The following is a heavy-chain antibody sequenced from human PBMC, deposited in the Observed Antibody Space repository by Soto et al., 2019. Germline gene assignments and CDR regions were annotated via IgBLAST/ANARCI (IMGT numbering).Heavy chain of an antibody. CDR3: VREDGVVGVSSAFDS. CDR2: INGRSNYK. Sequence: EVQLVESGGGLVAPGGSLRLSCVASGFTLTAYTMNWVRQAPGTGLEWVSSINGRSNYKYYSDSVKGRFTISGDNTQNSLFLQMSRLGPEDTATYYCVREDGVVGVSSAFDSWGQGTLVTVSS. D-gene: IGHD1-26*01. V-gene: IGHV3-21*02. CDR1: GFTLTAYT. J-gene: IGHJ4*02.